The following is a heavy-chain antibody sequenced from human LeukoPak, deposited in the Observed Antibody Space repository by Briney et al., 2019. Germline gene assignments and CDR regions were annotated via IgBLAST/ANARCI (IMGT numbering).Heavy chain of an antibody. CDR2: IIPIFGTA. CDR3: ASKGAGYCRSTNCQGAFDI. D-gene: IGHD2-2*01. Sequence: EASVKVSCKASGGTFSSYAISWVRQAPGQGLEWMGGIIPIFGTANYAQKFQGRVTITADESTSTAYMELSSLRSDDTAVYYCASKGAGYCRSTNCQGAFDIWGQGTMVSVSS. J-gene: IGHJ3*02. V-gene: IGHV1-69*13. CDR1: GGTFSSYA.